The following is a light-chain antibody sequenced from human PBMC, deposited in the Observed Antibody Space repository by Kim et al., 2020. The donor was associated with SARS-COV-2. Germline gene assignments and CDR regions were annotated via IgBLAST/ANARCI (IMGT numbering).Light chain of an antibody. CDR2: QES. CDR1: RLGYQN. Sequence: PPDETETPGQQANKAGDGDRLGYQNTYGHHQMPGKSPELDRYQESQGRSAIPKRFTGSNPGNTGTLTISGTQAMDEADYYCQAEDVFGGGTQLTVL. V-gene: IGLV3-1*01. J-gene: IGLJ2*01. CDR3: QAEDV.